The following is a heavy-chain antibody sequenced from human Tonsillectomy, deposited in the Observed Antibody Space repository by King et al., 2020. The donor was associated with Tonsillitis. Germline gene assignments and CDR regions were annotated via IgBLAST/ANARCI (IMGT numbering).Heavy chain of an antibody. CDR1: GFTFSSYA. CDR3: AKEIGVRNQYAFDI. Sequence: VQLVESGGGLVQPGGSLRLSCAASGFTFSSYAMSWVRQAPGKGLEWVSVIYSGGSSTYYADSVMGRFTISRDNSKNTLYLQMNSLRAEDTAVYYCAKEIGVRNQYAFDIWAKGQWSPSLQ. J-gene: IGHJ3*02. D-gene: IGHD3-16*01. V-gene: IGHV3-23*03. CDR2: IYSGGSST.